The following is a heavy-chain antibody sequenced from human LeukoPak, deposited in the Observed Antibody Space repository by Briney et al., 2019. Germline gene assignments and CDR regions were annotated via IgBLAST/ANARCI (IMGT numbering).Heavy chain of an antibody. CDR3: ARQPRYSADYFDY. V-gene: IGHV4-59*08. J-gene: IGHJ4*02. CDR1: GASISFYY. Sequence: SETLSLTCTVSGASISFYYWTWIRQPPGKGLEWIGHIPYSGGTKYNPSLKSRVTISLDTSKNQFSLRLTSVTAADTAVYYCARQPRYSADYFDYWGQGTLVAVSS. CDR2: IPYSGGT. D-gene: IGHD3-9*01.